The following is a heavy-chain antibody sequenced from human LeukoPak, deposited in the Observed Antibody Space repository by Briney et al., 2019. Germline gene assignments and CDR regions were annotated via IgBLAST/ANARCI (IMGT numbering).Heavy chain of an antibody. Sequence: SETLSLTCAVYGGSFSDYYWSWIRQPPGKGLEWIGELNHSGSTNYNPSLKSRVTISLDTSKNQLSLKLSSVIAADTAVYYCANTKWLRRFDYWGQGTLVTVSS. CDR1: GGSFSDYY. CDR2: LNHSGST. CDR3: ANTKWLRRFDY. D-gene: IGHD5-12*01. J-gene: IGHJ4*02. V-gene: IGHV4-34*01.